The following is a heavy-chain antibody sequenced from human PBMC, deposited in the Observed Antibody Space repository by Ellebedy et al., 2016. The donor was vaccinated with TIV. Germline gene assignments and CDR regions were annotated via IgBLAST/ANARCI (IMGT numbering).Heavy chain of an antibody. CDR3: AREVRWGYCSSTSCRTIYYYYYMDV. CDR2: IYYSGST. J-gene: IGHJ6*03. D-gene: IGHD2-2*01. V-gene: IGHV4-31*03. Sequence: SETLSLTXTVSGGSISSGGYYWSWIRQHPGKGLEWIGYIYYSGSTYYNPSLKSRVTISVDTSKNQFSLKLSSVTAADTAVYYCAREVRWGYCSSTSCRTIYYYYYMDVWGKGTTVTVSS. CDR1: GGSISSGGYY.